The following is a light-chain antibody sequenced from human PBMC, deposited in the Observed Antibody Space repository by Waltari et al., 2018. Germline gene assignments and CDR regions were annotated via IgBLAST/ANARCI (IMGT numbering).Light chain of an antibody. Sequence: DIQMTQFPSSLSASVGDRVSISCRASQRVSSYLNWYQQKPGKAPKLLIYATSSLQSGVPSRFSGSGSGTDFTLTISSLQPEDFATYYCQQSYSLFTFGPGTKMDMK. J-gene: IGKJ3*01. CDR2: ATS. CDR3: QQSYSLFT. V-gene: IGKV1-39*01. CDR1: QRVSSY.